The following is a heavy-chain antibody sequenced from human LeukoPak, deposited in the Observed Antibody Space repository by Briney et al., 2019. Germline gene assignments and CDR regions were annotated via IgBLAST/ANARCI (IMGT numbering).Heavy chain of an antibody. CDR1: GFIFSSYS. D-gene: IGHD3-10*01. CDR2: ISSSSSYI. Sequence: GGSLRLSCAASGFIFSSYSMNWVRQAPGKGLEWVLSISSSSSYIYYADSVKGRFTISRDNAKNSLYLQMNSLRAEDTAVYYCARGHRITMVRGVSLWGQGTLVTVSS. V-gene: IGHV3-21*01. J-gene: IGHJ4*02. CDR3: ARGHRITMVRGVSL.